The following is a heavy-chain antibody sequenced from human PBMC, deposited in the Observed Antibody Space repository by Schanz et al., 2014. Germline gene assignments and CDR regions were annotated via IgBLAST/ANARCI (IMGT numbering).Heavy chain of an antibody. J-gene: IGHJ3*02. CDR3: ARDIQYHYDTSGPVGAFDI. D-gene: IGHD3-22*01. Sequence: QVQLVQSGAEVKKPGASVKVSCKASGYTLTNFDINWVRQAPGQGLEWMGWMNPNSGTTGYAQKFQGRVTMTRNTSTSTAYMELRGLRSDDTAVYYCARDIQYHYDTSGPVGAFDIWGQGTVVTVSS. V-gene: IGHV1-8*01. CDR1: GYTLTNFD. CDR2: MNPNSGTT.